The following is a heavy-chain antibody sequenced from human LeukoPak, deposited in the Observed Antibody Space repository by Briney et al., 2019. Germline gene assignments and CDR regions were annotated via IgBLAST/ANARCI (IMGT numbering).Heavy chain of an antibody. CDR3: ARDSSGWEYYYYYMDV. J-gene: IGHJ6*03. CDR1: GFTFSSYD. Sequence: GGSLRLSCAASGFTFSSYDMNWVCQAPGKGLEWVSSISSSSGYMYYADSVKGRFTISRDNAKNSLYLQMNSLRAEDTAVYYCARDSSGWEYYYYYMDVWGKGTTVTVSS. CDR2: ISSSSGYM. D-gene: IGHD6-19*01. V-gene: IGHV3-21*01.